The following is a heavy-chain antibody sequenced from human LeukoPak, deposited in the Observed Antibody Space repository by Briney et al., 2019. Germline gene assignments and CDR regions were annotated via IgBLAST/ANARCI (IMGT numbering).Heavy chain of an antibody. Sequence: GGSLRLSCTASGFTFGDYAMSWFRQAPGKGLEWVGFIRSKAYGGTTEYAASVKGRFTISRDDSKSIAYLQMNSLKTEDTAVYYCTPDDSSGYYPVSGSLNYWGQGTLVTVSS. D-gene: IGHD3-22*01. CDR2: IRSKAYGGTT. J-gene: IGHJ4*02. V-gene: IGHV3-49*03. CDR1: GFTFGDYA. CDR3: TPDDSSGYYPVSGSLNY.